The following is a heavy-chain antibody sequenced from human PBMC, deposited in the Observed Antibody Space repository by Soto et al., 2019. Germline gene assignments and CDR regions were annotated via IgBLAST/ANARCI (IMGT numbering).Heavy chain of an antibody. Sequence: GGSLRLACAASGLTVGNSAMIGVCQAPGKGLEWVGYISSSTYDGTTDNAANVQGSVTISSDDSKLVIYLQMNSLDSEDSAFNYCTRLLSWRRGYGSGGRCSVFDFWGKGTQV. J-gene: IGHJ4*02. CDR3: TRLLSWRRGYGSGGRCSVFDF. V-gene: IGHV3-49*04. CDR2: ISSSTYDGTT. D-gene: IGHD2-15*01. CDR1: GLTVGNSA.